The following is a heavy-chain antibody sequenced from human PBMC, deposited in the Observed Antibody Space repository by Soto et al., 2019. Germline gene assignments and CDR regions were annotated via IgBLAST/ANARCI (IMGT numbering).Heavy chain of an antibody. Sequence: QVQLVESGGGVVQPGRSLRLSCAASGFTFSSYAMHWVRQAPGKGLEWVAVISSDGRDKHDADSVKGRFTISRDNSKKTLYLRVSSLRPEDTAVYYWARDRERGPAVGGFWPWGQGTPVTVSS. CDR1: GFTFSSYA. D-gene: IGHD3-3*01. CDR3: ARDRERGPAVGGFWP. CDR2: ISSDGRDK. J-gene: IGHJ4*03. V-gene: IGHV3-30*04.